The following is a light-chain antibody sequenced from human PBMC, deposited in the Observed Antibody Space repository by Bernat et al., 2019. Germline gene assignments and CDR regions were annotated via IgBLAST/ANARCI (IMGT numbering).Light chain of an antibody. Sequence: QSVVTQPPSASGTPGQRVTISCSGSSSNIGSNYVYWYQQVPGTAHKLLIYSNNQRPSGVPDRFSGSKSGTSASLAISGLRSEDEADYYCAAWDDSLTGRVFGGGTKLTVL. J-gene: IGLJ3*02. CDR3: AAWDDSLTGRV. CDR1: SSNIGSNY. V-gene: IGLV1-47*02. CDR2: SNN.